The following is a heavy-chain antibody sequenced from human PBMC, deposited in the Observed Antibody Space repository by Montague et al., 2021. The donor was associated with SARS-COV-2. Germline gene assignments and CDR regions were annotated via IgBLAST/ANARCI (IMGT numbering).Heavy chain of an antibody. D-gene: IGHD3/OR15-3a*01. V-gene: IGHV3-7*01. CDR1: GFTSGDYQ. J-gene: IGHJ4*02. CDR2: INQDETAK. Sequence: SLRLSCAASGFTSGDYQMTWVRQAPGKGLRWVANINQDETAKTYXDSVKGRFTISRDNAMNSLILQMNSLKDEDTAVYYCARSPRGSGTGWLDYWGQGTLVTVSS. CDR3: ARSPRGSGTGWLDY.